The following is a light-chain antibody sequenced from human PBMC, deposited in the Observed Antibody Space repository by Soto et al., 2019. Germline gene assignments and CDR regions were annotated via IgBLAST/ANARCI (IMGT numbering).Light chain of an antibody. CDR2: KAS. CDR1: QSVDPC. J-gene: IGKJ1*01. V-gene: IGKV1-5*03. CDR3: QQFYRYPWT. Sequence: DIQMTQSPSALSASVGDTVTITCRASQSVDPCLAWYQQKPGKAPHLLIYKASRLETGVPSRFSGSGSVTDYTLTITGLQPDDFATYYCQQFYRYPWTFGQGTKVEI.